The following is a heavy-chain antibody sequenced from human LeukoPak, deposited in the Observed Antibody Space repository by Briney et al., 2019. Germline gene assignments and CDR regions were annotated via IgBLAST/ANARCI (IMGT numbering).Heavy chain of an antibody. V-gene: IGHV1-3*04. J-gene: IGHJ4*02. CDR1: GYTFTTYP. CDR2: INTGNGNT. D-gene: IGHD3-22*01. Sequence: ASVKVSCKASGYTFTTYPIHWVRQAPGQRLEWMGWINTGNGNTKYSQEFQGRFTITRDTSANTVYMELSSLRSEDTAVYYCARDFTPYYYDSSGYPFDYWGQGTLVTVSS. CDR3: ARDFTPYYYDSSGYPFDY.